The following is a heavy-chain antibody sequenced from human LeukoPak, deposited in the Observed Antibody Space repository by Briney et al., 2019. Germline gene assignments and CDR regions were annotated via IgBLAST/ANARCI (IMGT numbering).Heavy chain of an antibody. J-gene: IGHJ6*03. CDR3: AREKDPMNYDFWSGYSYYYYYYMDV. CDR2: ISSSSSYI. CDR1: GFTFSSYS. Sequence: GGSLRLSCAASGFTFSSYSMNWVRQAPGKGLEWVSSISSSSSYIYYADSVKGRFTISRDNAKNSLYLQMNSLRAEDTAVYYCAREKDPMNYDFWSGYSYYYYYYMDVWGKGTTVTVSS. V-gene: IGHV3-21*01. D-gene: IGHD3-3*01.